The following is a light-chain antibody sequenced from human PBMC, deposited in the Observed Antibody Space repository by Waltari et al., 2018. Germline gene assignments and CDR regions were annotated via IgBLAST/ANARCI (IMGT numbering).Light chain of an antibody. J-gene: IGKJ2*01. CDR2: WAS. V-gene: IGKV4-1*01. Sequence: DIVMTQSPDSLAVSLGERATINCKSSQSVLYSSNHKNYLAWYQQKPRQPPKLLIYWASARESGVPDRFSGSGSGTDFTLTISSVQAEDVAVYYCQQYYSTPHTFGQGTKLEIK. CDR3: QQYYSTPHT. CDR1: QSVLYSSNHKNY.